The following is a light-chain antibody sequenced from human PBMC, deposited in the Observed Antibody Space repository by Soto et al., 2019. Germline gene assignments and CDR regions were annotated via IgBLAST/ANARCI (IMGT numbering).Light chain of an antibody. CDR2: DVN. J-gene: IGLJ2*01. V-gene: IGLV2-14*03. Sequence: QSALTQPASVSGSPRQSITISCTGTSSDVGGYNYVSWYQQHPGKAPKLMIYDVNNRPSGVSNRFSGSKSGNTASLTISGLQAEDEADYYCSSYTSINTVIFGGGTKVTVL. CDR3: SSYTSINTVI. CDR1: SSDVGGYNY.